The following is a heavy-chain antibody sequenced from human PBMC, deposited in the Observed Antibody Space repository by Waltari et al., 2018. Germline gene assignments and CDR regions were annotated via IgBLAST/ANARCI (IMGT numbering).Heavy chain of an antibody. J-gene: IGHJ6*03. CDR3: ARDKAMGGSGSWYAYYYYYMDV. D-gene: IGHD6-13*01. CDR1: GFTFSSYS. Sequence: EVQLVESGGGLVQPGGSLRLSCAASGFTFSSYSMTWVRQAPGKGLEWVSYISSSSSTIYYADSVKGRFTISRDNAKNSLYLQMNSLRAEDTAVYYCARDKAMGGSGSWYAYYYYYMDVWGKGTTVTVSS. V-gene: IGHV3-48*01. CDR2: ISSSSSTI.